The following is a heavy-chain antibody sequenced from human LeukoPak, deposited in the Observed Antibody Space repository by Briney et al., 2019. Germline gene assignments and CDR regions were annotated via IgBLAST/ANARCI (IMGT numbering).Heavy chain of an antibody. J-gene: IGHJ3*02. Sequence: SETLSLTCTVSGGSISSGSYFWNWIRQPAGKGLDWIGRIYTSGSTNYNPSLKSRVTISVDTSKNQFSLKLSSVTAADTAMYYCARVYYGSGSYASDIWGQGTMVTVSS. CDR1: GGSISSGSYF. D-gene: IGHD3-10*01. CDR3: ARVYYGSGSYASDI. CDR2: IYTSGST. V-gene: IGHV4-61*02.